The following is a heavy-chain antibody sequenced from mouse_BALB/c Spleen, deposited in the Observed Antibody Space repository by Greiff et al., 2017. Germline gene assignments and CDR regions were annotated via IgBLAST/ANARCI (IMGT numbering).Heavy chain of an antibody. D-gene: IGHD2-4*01. V-gene: IGHV1-4*02. CDR1: GYTFTSYT. Sequence: VQLQQSAAELARPGALVKMSCKASGYTFTSYTMHWVNQRPGQGLEWIGYINPSSGYTEYNQKFKDKTTLTADKSSSTAYMQLSSLTSEDSAVYYCARVIYYDYSWFAYWGQGTLVTVSA. CDR2: INPSSGYT. CDR3: ARVIYYDYSWFAY. J-gene: IGHJ3*01.